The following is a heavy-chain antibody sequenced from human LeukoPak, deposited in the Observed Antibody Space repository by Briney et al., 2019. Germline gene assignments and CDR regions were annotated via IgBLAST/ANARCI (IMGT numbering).Heavy chain of an antibody. D-gene: IGHD1-1*01. V-gene: IGHV3-21*01. CDR2: ITDSRISI. CDR3: AGEQPGTTDFDY. J-gene: IGHJ4*02. Sequence: TPGGSLRLSCAASGFTFSTFNMHWVRQAPGKGLEWVSSITDSRISIYYADSVKGRFTISRDNAKNSLYLQMNSLRVEDTAVYYCAGEQPGTTDFDYWGQGTLVTVSS. CDR1: GFTFSTFN.